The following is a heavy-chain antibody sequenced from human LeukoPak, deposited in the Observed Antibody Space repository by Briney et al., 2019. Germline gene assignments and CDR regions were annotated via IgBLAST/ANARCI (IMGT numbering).Heavy chain of an antibody. CDR2: SSSSSSTI. D-gene: IGHD2-15*01. Sequence: GGSLRLSCAASGFTFSSYSMNWVRQAPGRGLEWVSYSSSSSSTIYYADSVKGRFTISRDNAKNSLYLQMNSLRAEDTAVYYCARDQCSGGSCYSFGGYWGQGTLVTVSS. V-gene: IGHV3-48*04. CDR3: ARDQCSGGSCYSFGGY. J-gene: IGHJ4*02. CDR1: GFTFSSYS.